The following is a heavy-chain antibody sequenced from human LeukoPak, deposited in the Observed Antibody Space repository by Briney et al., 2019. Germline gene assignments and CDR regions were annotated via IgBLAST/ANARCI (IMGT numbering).Heavy chain of an antibody. CDR1: GGSISSYY. CDR2: IYYSGST. D-gene: IGHD2/OR15-2a*01. Sequence: SETLSLTCTVSGGSISSYYWSWIRQPPGKGLEWIGCIYYSGSTNYNPSLKSRVTISVDTSKNQFSLKLSSVTAEDTAVYYCAITFGYWDAFDPWGQGTLVTVSS. CDR3: AITFGYWDAFDP. V-gene: IGHV4-59*01. J-gene: IGHJ5*02.